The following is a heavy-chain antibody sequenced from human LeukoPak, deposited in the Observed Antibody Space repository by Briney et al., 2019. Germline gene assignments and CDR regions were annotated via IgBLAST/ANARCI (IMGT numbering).Heavy chain of an antibody. CDR2: INPSDGST. V-gene: IGHV1-46*01. D-gene: IGHD3-10*01. CDR3: ASLGSGSSPIIDFDY. CDR1: GYTFTRYY. J-gene: IGHJ4*02. Sequence: ASVRVSCKASGYTFTRYYMHWVRQAPGQGLQWMEIINPSDGSTTYAQKFQGRVTMTRDTSTSTVYMELSSLRSEDTAVYYCASLGSGSSPIIDFDYWGQGTLVTVSS.